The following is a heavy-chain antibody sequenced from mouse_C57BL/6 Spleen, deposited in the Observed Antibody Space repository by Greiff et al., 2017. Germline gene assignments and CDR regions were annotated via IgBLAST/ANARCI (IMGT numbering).Heavy chain of an antibody. CDR2: IDPSDSET. CDR1: GYTFTSYW. CDR3: AKGIYYGNLGFDY. D-gene: IGHD2-1*01. J-gene: IGHJ2*01. V-gene: IGHV1-52*01. Sequence: QVQLQQSGAELVRPGSSVKLSCKASGYTFTSYWMHWVKQRPIQGLEWIGNIDPSDSETHYNQKFKDQATLTVDKSSSTAYMELRRLTSEDSAVYYCAKGIYYGNLGFDYWGQGTTLTVSS.